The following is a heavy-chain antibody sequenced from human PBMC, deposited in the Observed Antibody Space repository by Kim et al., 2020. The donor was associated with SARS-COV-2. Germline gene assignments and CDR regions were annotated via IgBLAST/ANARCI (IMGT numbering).Heavy chain of an antibody. D-gene: IGHD2-21*02. J-gene: IGHJ4*02. CDR3: ATEFAYCGGDCYSSDY. CDR2: FDPEDGET. CDR1: GYTLTELS. Sequence: ASVKVSCKVSGYTLTELSMHWVRQAPGKGLEWMGGFDPEDGETIYAQKFQGRVTMTEDTSTDTAYMELSSLSSEDTAVYYCATEFAYCGGDCYSSDYWGQGTLVTVSS. V-gene: IGHV1-24*01.